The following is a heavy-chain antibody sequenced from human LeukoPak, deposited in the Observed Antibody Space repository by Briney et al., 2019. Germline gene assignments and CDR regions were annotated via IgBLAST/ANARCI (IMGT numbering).Heavy chain of an antibody. CDR1: GGSIGTYS. CDR2: IYYSVTT. V-gene: IGHV4-59*01. Sequence: SETLSLTCTVSGGSIGTYSWNWIRQPPGKGLEWIGYIYYSVTTNYNPSLKSRVTISVDTSKNQFSLTLSSVTAADTAVYYCASGVYIAAAQYAYWGQGTLVTVSS. CDR3: ASGVYIAAAQYAY. J-gene: IGHJ4*02. D-gene: IGHD6-13*01.